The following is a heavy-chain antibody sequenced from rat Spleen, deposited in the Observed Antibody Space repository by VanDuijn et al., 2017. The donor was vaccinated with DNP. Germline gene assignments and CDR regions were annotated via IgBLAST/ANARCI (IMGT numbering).Heavy chain of an antibody. J-gene: IGHJ3*01. CDR1: GLSLGRYH. V-gene: IGHV2-15*01. CDR3: ARLVGFGPAY. D-gene: IGHD1-12*02. CDR2: IWSGGST. Sequence: QVQLKESGPGLVQPSQTLSLTCTVSGLSLGRYHVHWVRQPPGKGLEWIGAIWSGGSTDYNSALKSRLSISRDTSKSQVLLKMNSLQTEDTAMYFCARLVGFGPAYWGQGTLVTVSS.